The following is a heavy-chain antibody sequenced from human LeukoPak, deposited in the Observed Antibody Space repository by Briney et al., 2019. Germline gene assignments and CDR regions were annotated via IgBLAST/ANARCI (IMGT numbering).Heavy chain of an antibody. Sequence: SETLSLTCAVYGGSFSGYYWSWIRQPPGKGLEWIGEINHSGSTNYNPSLKSRVTISVDTSKNQFSLKLSSVTAADTAVYYCARDGTTVAFDYWGQGTLVTVSS. CDR2: INHSGST. V-gene: IGHV4-34*01. J-gene: IGHJ4*02. D-gene: IGHD4-23*01. CDR3: ARDGTTVAFDY. CDR1: GGSFSGYY.